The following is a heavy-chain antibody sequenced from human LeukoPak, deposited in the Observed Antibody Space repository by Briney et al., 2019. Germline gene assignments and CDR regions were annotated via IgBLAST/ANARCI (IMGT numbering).Heavy chain of an antibody. J-gene: IGHJ4*02. CDR1: GGTFSSYA. V-gene: IGHV1-69*04. D-gene: IGHD6-19*01. CDR3: ARDTTHEQWLGDFDLDY. CDR2: IIPILGIA. Sequence: GASVKVSCKASGGTFSSYAISWVRQAPGQGLEWMGRIIPILGIANYAQKFQGRVTITADKSTSTAYMELSSLRSEDTAVYYCARDTTHEQWLGDFDLDYWGQGTLVTVSS.